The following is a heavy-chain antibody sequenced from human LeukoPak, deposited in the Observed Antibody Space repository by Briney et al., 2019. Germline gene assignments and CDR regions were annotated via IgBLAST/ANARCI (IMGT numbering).Heavy chain of an antibody. CDR1: GGSISSYY. Sequence: PSETLSLTCTVSGGSISSYYWSWIRQPPGKGLEWIGNVFYSGSTNYNPSLKSRVIISVGTSKNQFSLRLSSVTAADTAVYYCARHENAVPSSWGQGTLVTVSS. CDR3: ARHENAVPSS. D-gene: IGHD2-2*01. V-gene: IGHV4-59*08. CDR2: VFYSGST. J-gene: IGHJ5*02.